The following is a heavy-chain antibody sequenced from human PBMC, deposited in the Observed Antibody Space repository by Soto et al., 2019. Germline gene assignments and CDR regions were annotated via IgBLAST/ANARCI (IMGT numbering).Heavy chain of an antibody. CDR2: ISGSGGST. CDR1: GLTFSSSA. CDR3: AKGWSAAEGTYADCMDV. J-gene: IGHJ6*02. D-gene: IGHD2-2*01. V-gene: IGHV3-23*01. Sequence: GGSLTLSCTASGLTFSSSAMSCVRQAPGKGLEWVSAISGSGGSTYYADSVKGRFTISRDNSTNTLYLQMNSLRAEDTAVYYCAKGWSAAEGTYADCMDVWGQGTTVTFSS.